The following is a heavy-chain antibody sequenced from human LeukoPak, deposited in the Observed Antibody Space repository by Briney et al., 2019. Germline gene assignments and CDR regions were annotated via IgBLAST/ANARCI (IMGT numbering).Heavy chain of an antibody. Sequence: GGSLRLSCAASGFTFSSYAMHWVRQAPGKGLEWVAVISYDGSNKYYADSVKGRFTISRDNSKNTLYLQMNSLRAEDTAVYYCAREHCSSTSCPNWLDPWGQGTLVTVSS. CDR1: GFTFSSYA. CDR2: ISYDGSNK. D-gene: IGHD2-2*01. CDR3: AREHCSSTSCPNWLDP. J-gene: IGHJ5*02. V-gene: IGHV3-30-3*01.